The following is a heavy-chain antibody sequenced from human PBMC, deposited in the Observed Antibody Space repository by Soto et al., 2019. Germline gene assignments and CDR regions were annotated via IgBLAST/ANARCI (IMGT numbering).Heavy chain of an antibody. D-gene: IGHD6-13*01. CDR1: GFTFSSYG. CDR2: IWYDGSNK. V-gene: IGHV3-33*01. CDR3: ARDSSSWTEPVYYYGMDV. J-gene: IGHJ6*02. Sequence: GGSLRLSCAASGFTFSSYGMHWVRQAPGKGLEWVAVIWYDGSNKYYADSVKGRFTISRDNSKNTLYLQMNSLRAEDTAVYYCARDSSSWTEPVYYYGMDVWGQGTTVTVSS.